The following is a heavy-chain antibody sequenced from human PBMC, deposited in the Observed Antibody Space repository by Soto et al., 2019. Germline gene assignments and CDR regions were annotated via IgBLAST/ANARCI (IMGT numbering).Heavy chain of an antibody. CDR3: ARYRVAARPGGWFDP. J-gene: IGHJ5*02. V-gene: IGHV4-59*01. CDR1: GGSISSYY. CDR2: IYYSGST. Sequence: SETLSLTCTVSGGSISSYYWSWIRQPPGKGLEWIGYIYYSGSTNYNPSLKRRVTISVDTSKNQFSLKLSSGTAADTAVYYCARYRVAARPGGWFDPWGQGTLVTVSS. D-gene: IGHD6-6*01.